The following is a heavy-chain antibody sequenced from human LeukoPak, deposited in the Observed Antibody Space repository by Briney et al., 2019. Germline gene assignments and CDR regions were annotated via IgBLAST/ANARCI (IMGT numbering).Heavy chain of an antibody. D-gene: IGHD5-12*01. Sequence: ASVKVSCKVTGDTLTELSIHWVRQAPGKGLEWMGGFYPEDGKTIYAQNFQGRVSMTEDTSTDTAYMELSSLRSDDTVVYYCATGSEATLEEFYFDYWGQGTLVSVSS. V-gene: IGHV1-24*01. CDR3: ATGSEATLEEFYFDY. CDR1: GDTLTELS. J-gene: IGHJ4*02. CDR2: FYPEDGKT.